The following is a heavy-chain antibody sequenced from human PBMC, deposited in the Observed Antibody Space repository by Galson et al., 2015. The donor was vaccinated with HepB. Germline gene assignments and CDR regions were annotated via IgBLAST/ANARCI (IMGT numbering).Heavy chain of an antibody. J-gene: IGHJ4*02. Sequence: SLRLSCAASGFTFSSYAMHWVRQAPGKGLEWVAVISYEGNYKYSADSVKGRFTISRDNSKNRLYLEMNSLRVEDTAVYYCARDCSIRRVWFGELCGPDNWGQGTLVTVSS. CDR1: GFTFSSYA. D-gene: IGHD3-10*01. CDR2: ISYEGNYK. V-gene: IGHV3-30*04. CDR3: ARDCSIRRVWFGELCGPDN.